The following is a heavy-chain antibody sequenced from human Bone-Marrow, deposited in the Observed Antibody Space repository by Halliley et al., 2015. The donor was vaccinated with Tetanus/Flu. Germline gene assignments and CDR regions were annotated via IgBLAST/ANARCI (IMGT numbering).Heavy chain of an antibody. V-gene: IGHV3-74*01. CDR2: IYPDGSAP. Sequence: LVWVSRIYPDGSAPGYADSVKGRFTTSRDNAKNTLFLHMNSLRADDTALYYCTREDSSGWYDYWGRGTLVTVSS. J-gene: IGHJ4*02. D-gene: IGHD6-19*01. CDR3: TREDSSGWYDY.